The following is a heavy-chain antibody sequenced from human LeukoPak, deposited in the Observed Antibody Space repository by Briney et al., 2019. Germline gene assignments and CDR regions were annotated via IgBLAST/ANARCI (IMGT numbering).Heavy chain of an antibody. J-gene: IGHJ4*02. CDR1: GFTFSRYS. CDR2: ISSSSSII. Sequence: GGSLRLSCAASGFTFSRYSMNWVRQAPGKGLEWVSYISSSSSIIRYADSVKGRFTISRDNAKNSLYLQMNSLRAEDTAVYYCAKRWSYYFDYWGQGALVTVSS. D-gene: IGHD3-10*01. CDR3: AKRWSYYFDY. V-gene: IGHV3-48*01.